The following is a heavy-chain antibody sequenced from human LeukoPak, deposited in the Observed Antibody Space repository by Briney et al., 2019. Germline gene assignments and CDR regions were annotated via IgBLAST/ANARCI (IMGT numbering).Heavy chain of an antibody. CDR2: ISAYNGKT. V-gene: IGHV1-18*01. Sequence: ASVKVSCKASGYTFTSYGISWVRQAPGQGLEWMGWISAYNGKTNYAQKLQGRVTMTTDTSTSTAYMELRSLRSDDTAVYYCARCRGYCSGGSCRHYYYYGMDVWGQGTTVTVCS. J-gene: IGHJ6*02. CDR3: ARCRGYCSGGSCRHYYYYGMDV. CDR1: GYTFTSYG. D-gene: IGHD2-15*01.